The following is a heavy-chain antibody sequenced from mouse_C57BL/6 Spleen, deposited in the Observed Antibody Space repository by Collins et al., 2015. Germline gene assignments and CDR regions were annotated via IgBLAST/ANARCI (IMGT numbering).Heavy chain of an antibody. CDR2: IRNKANGYTT. CDR1: GFTFTDYY. CDR3: ARYNGFMYFDV. V-gene: IGHV7-3*01. J-gene: IGHJ1*03. Sequence: EVKLVESGGGLVQPGGSLSLSCAASGFTFTDYYMSWVRQPPGKALEWLGFIRNKANGYTTEYSASVKGRFTISRDNSQSILYLQMNALRAEDSATYYCARYNGFMYFDVWGTGTTVTVSS. D-gene: IGHD2-2*01.